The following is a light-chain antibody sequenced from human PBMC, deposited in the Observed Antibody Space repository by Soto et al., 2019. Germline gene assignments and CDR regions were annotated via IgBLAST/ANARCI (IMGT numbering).Light chain of an antibody. J-gene: IGLJ3*02. CDR2: RNN. Sequence: LTQPPSASGTPGQRVTISCSGSSSNIGSNYVYWYQQLPGTAPKLLIYRNNQRPSGVPDRFSGSKSGASASLAISGLRSEDEVDYYCAAWDDSLSGRVFGGGTKLTVL. CDR3: AAWDDSLSGRV. CDR1: SSNIGSNY. V-gene: IGLV1-47*01.